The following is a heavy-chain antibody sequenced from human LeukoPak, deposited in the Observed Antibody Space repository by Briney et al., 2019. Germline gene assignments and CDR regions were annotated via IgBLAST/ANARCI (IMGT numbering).Heavy chain of an antibody. V-gene: IGHV4-59*01. CDR3: ASNYDFWSTLRLMDV. D-gene: IGHD3-3*01. CDR1: GGSISSYY. J-gene: IGHJ6*03. CDR2: IYYSGST. Sequence: SETLSLTCTVSGGSISSYYWSWIRQPPGKGLEWIGYIYYSGSTNYNPSLKSRVTISVDTSKNQFSLKLSSVTAADTAVYYCASNYDFWSTLRLMDVWGKGTTVTVSS.